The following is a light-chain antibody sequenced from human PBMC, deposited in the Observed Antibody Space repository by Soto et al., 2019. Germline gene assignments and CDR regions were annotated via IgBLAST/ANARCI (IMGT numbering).Light chain of an antibody. J-gene: IGKJ5*01. CDR3: QQYGSSPIT. Sequence: EIVLTQSPGTLSLSPGERATLSCRASQSVSSNYLAWYQQKPGQAPRLLIYGASSRATDIPDRFSGSGSGTDFTLTISRLEPKDFAVYYCQQYGSSPITFGQGTRLEIK. V-gene: IGKV3-20*01. CDR1: QSVSSNY. CDR2: GAS.